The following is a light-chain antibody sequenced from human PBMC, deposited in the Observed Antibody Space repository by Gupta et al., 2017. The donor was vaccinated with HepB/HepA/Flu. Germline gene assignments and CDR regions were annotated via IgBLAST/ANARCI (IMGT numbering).Light chain of an antibody. V-gene: IGLV2-14*03. CDR3: SSYTSSSTVV. CDR1: NSDVGGYNY. CDR2: DVS. Sequence: ITISCTGTNSDVGGYNYVSWYQQHPGKAPKLMIYDVSNRPSGVSNRFSGAKSGNTASLTISGLQAEDEADYYCSSYTSSSTVVFGGGTKLTVL. J-gene: IGLJ2*01.